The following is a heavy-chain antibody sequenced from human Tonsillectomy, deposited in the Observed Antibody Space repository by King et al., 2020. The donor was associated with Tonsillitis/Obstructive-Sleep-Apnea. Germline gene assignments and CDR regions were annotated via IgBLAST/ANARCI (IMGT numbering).Heavy chain of an antibody. V-gene: IGHV3-7*01. CDR3: AKDVLELLFLAFDV. D-gene: IGHD3-10*01. Sequence: VQLVESGGGLVQPGGSLRLSCAASGFTFSGYWMTWVRQAPGKGLEWVANIKQDGSEKYYVDSVKGRFTIYRDNAKNSLYLQRNSLRAEDTAVYYCAKDVLELLFLAFDVWGQGTMVTVSS. CDR2: IKQDGSEK. CDR1: GFTFSGYW. J-gene: IGHJ3*01.